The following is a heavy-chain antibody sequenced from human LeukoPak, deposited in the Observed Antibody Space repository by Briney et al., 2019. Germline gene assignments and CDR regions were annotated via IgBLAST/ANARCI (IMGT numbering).Heavy chain of an antibody. CDR3: ARSQNYYGSGDY. CDR1: SGSVSNGDYY. J-gene: IGHJ4*02. Sequence: SETLSLTCTVSSGSVSNGDYYWSWLRQPPGKALEWIGYIYYTGSAYYSPSLGGRVTLSVDTSKNQFSVKLSSVTAADTAVYYCARSQNYYGSGDYWGQGTLVTVSS. D-gene: IGHD3-10*01. CDR2: IYYTGSA. V-gene: IGHV4-61*08.